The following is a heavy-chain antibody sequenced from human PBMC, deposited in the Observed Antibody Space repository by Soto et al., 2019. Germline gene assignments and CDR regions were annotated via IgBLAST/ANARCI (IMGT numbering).Heavy chain of an antibody. Sequence: QVQLQESGPGLVKPSGTLSLTCAVSGGSISSSNWWSWVRQPPGKGLEWIGELYHSGSTNHNPSLKSRVTIAVAKSKTQFSLKLGSVTAAGTAVYYCARGYSSSYLPYFDYWGQGTLVTVSS. CDR3: ARGYSSSYLPYFDY. V-gene: IGHV4-4*02. J-gene: IGHJ4*02. D-gene: IGHD6-13*01. CDR1: GGSISSSNW. CDR2: LYHSGST.